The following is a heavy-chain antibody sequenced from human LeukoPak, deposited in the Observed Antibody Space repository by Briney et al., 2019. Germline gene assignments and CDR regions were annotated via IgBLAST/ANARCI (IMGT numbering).Heavy chain of an antibody. CDR2: MSGNGDGT. CDR3: AKMMGQRLYDYCMDV. Sequence: PGGSLRLSCAASGFAFSNFAMSWVRQAPGKGLEWVSAMSGNGDGTYYADSVKGRFTISRDNSKNTLYLQMNSLRAEDTAVYYCAKMMGQRLYDYCMDVWGKGTTVTVSS. J-gene: IGHJ6*03. CDR1: GFAFSNFA. D-gene: IGHD3-16*01. V-gene: IGHV3-23*01.